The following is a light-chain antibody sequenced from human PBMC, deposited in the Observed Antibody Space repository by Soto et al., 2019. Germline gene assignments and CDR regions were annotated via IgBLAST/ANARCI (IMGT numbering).Light chain of an antibody. CDR1: QNISSSY. Sequence: EIVLTQSPGTLSLSPGERATLSCRASQNISSSYLAWYQQKPGQAPRVLIYGASSRATGIPVRFSGSGSGTDFTLTISRLEPEDLAVYYCQQYGSSPVGTFGGGTKVEIK. CDR2: GAS. CDR3: QQYGSSPVGT. J-gene: IGKJ4*01. V-gene: IGKV3-20*01.